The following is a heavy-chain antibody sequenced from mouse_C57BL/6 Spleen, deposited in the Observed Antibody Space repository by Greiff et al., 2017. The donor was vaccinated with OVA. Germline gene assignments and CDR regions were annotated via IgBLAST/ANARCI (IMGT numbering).Heavy chain of an antibody. Sequence: VQLQESGAELVRPGASVTLSCKASGYTFTDSEMHWVQQTPVQGLEWIGAIDPGTGGTAYNQKVTGKGILTADKSSSTAYMELRSLTSEDSAVYYCTRKNYDAEDWYFDVWGTGTTVTVSS. D-gene: IGHD2-4*01. J-gene: IGHJ1*03. CDR3: TRKNYDAEDWYFDV. CDR1: GYTFTDSE. CDR2: IDPGTGGT. V-gene: IGHV1-15*01.